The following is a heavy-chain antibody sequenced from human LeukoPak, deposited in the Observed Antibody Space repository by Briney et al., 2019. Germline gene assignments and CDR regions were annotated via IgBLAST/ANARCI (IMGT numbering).Heavy chain of an antibody. CDR3: ARTSFYCSSTSCYEARFDP. V-gene: IGHV4-59*08. CDR2: IYYSGST. CDR1: GGSISGYY. D-gene: IGHD2-2*01. Sequence: PSETLSLTCTVSGGSISGYYWSWIRQPPGKGLEWIGYIYYSGSTNYNPSLKSRVTISVDTSKNQFSLKLSSVTAADTAVYYCARTSFYCSSTSCYEARFDPWGQGTLVTVSS. J-gene: IGHJ5*02.